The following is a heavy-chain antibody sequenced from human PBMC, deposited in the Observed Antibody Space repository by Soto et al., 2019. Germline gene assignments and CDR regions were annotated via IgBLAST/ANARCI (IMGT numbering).Heavy chain of an antibody. V-gene: IGHV3-23*01. J-gene: IGHJ4*02. D-gene: IGHD3-10*01. Sequence: PGGSLRLSCAASGFTFSSYAMSWVRQAPGKGLEWVSGISGSGGSTYHADSVKGRFTISRDNSKNTLYLQMNSLRAEDTAVYYCANQKNLWFGEFFYWGQGTLVTVSS. CDR3: ANQKNLWFGEFFY. CDR1: GFTFSSYA. CDR2: ISGSGGST.